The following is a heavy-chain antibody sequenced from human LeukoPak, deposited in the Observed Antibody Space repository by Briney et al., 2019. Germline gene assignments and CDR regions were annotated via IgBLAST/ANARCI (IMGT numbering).Heavy chain of an antibody. CDR3: ARAGFFNPPQAFDI. D-gene: IGHD3-3*01. CDR2: IIPIFGTA. J-gene: IGHJ3*02. Sequence: ASVKVSCKAPGGTFSSYAISWVRQAPGQGLEWMGGIIPIFGTANYAQKFQGRVTITADESTSTAYVELSRLRSDDTAVYYCARAGFFNPPQAFDIWGQGTMVTVSS. V-gene: IGHV1-69*13. CDR1: GGTFSSYA.